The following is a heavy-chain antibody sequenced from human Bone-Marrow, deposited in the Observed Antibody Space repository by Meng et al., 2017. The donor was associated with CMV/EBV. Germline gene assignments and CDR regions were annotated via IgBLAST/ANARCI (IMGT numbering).Heavy chain of an antibody. CDR2: ISYDGSNK. J-gene: IGHJ5*02. D-gene: IGHD3-16*01. Sequence: GESLKISCAASGFTFSSYAMHWVRQAPGKGLEWVAVISYDGSNKYYADSVEGRFTISRDNAKNTLYLQMNGLRAEDTAVYYCASAKHGGVIASENWFEPWGQGTLVTVSS. V-gene: IGHV3-30-3*01. CDR3: ASAKHGGVIASENWFEP. CDR1: GFTFSSYA.